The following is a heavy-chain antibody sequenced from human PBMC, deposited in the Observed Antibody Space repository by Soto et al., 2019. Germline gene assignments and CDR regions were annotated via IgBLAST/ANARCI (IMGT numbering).Heavy chain of an antibody. Sequence: EVQLVESGGGLVQPGGSLRISCKVSGFSFSSYWMSWVRQAPGKGLEWVANIKQDESERYYVDSVKGRFTISRDNADDSLFLQMNSLSADDTAVYFCVRDVAFDYVNWGQGTLVTVSS. J-gene: IGHJ4*02. CDR3: VRDVAFDYVN. D-gene: IGHD3-10*02. CDR1: GFSFSSYW. CDR2: IKQDESER. V-gene: IGHV3-7*01.